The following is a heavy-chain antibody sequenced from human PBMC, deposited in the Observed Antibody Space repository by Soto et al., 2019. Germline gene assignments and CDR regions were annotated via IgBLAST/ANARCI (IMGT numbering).Heavy chain of an antibody. J-gene: IGHJ6*02. CDR3: VKESASSSWYYYYYGMDV. CDR2: ISSNGGST. Sequence: GGSLRLSCSASGFTFSSYAMHWVRQAPGKGLEYVSAISSNGGSTYYADSVKGRFTISRDNSKNTLYLQMSSLRAEDTAVYYCVKESASSSWYYYYYGMDVWGQGTTVTVSS. CDR1: GFTFSSYA. V-gene: IGHV3-64D*06. D-gene: IGHD6-13*01.